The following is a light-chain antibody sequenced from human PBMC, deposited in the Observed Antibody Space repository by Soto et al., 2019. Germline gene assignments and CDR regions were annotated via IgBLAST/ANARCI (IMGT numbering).Light chain of an antibody. CDR1: QSINKL. CDR2: DAS. J-gene: IGKJ1*01. CDR3: QQYDSLWT. Sequence: DIKMTQSPSILSASVGDRVTITCRASQSINKLLAWYQQKPGKAPNLLVSDASSLQSGVPSRFSGSGSGTEFTLTISGLQPQDFATYYCQQYDSLWTFGQGTKVDIK. V-gene: IGKV1-5*01.